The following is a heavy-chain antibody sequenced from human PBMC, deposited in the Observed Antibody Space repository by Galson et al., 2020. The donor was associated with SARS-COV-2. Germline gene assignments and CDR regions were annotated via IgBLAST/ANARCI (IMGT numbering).Heavy chain of an antibody. CDR1: GGSISSYY. V-gene: IGHV4-59*08. J-gene: IGHJ6*02. D-gene: IGHD1-26*01. CDR3: ARWAFASGSDRYYYGMDV. Sequence: SETLSLTCTVSGGSISSYYWSWIRQPPGKGLEWIGYIYYSGSTNYNPSLKSRVTISVDTSKNQFCLKLSSVTAADTAVYYCARWAFASGSDRYYYGMDVWGQGTTVTVSS. CDR2: IYYSGST.